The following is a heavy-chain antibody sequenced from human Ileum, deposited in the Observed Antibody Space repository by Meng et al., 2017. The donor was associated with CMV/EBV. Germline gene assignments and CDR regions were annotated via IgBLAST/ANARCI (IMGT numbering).Heavy chain of an antibody. J-gene: IGHJ4*02. CDR2: IGTTDSTI. D-gene: IGHD7-27*01. Sequence: GESLKISCAASGFTFSDYYMSWIRQAPGKGLECVSYIGTTDSTIYYTDSVKGRFTISRDNAKNSLYLQMNSLRVEDTAVYYCARPGDWGRIDYWGQGTLVTVSS. CDR1: GFTFSDYY. V-gene: IGHV3-11*01. CDR3: ARPGDWGRIDY.